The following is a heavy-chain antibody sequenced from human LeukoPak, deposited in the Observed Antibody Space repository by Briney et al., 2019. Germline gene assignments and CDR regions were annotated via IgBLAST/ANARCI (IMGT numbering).Heavy chain of an antibody. CDR1: GYTFTGYD. J-gene: IGHJ3*02. Sequence: ASVKVSCKASGYTFTGYDMNWVRQAPGQGLEWMGWINPNSGNTNYAQKFQGRVTMTTDTSTSTAYMELSSLRSDDTAVYYCSKVKSRGSRWYNDVFDIWGGGTMVTVSS. CDR3: SKVKSRGSRWYNDVFDI. V-gene: IGHV1-2*02. CDR2: INPNSGNT. D-gene: IGHD6-13*01.